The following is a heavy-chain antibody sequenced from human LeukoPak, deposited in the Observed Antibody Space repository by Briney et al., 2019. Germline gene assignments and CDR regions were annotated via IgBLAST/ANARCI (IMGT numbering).Heavy chain of an antibody. CDR1: GGSISSSSYY. CDR3: ARQGTAYNWNDRPIDY. V-gene: IGHV4-39*01. CDR2: IYYSGST. Sequence: SETLSLNCTVSGGSISSSSYYWGWIRQPPGKGLEWIGSIYYSGSTYYNPSLKSRVTISVDTSKNQFSLKLSSVTAADTAVYYCARQGTAYNWNDRPIDYWGQGTLVTVSS. J-gene: IGHJ4*02. D-gene: IGHD1-1*01.